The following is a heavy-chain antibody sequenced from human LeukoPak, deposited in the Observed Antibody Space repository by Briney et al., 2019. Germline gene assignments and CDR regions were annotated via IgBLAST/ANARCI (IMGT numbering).Heavy chain of an antibody. J-gene: IGHJ4*02. Sequence: ASVKVSCTASGGTFSSYAISWVRQAPGQGLEWMGGIIPIFGTANYAQKFQGRVTITTDESTSTAYMELSSLRSEDTAVYYCARGSSSWPNAYFDYWGQGTLVPSPQ. D-gene: IGHD6-13*01. CDR1: GGTFSSYA. V-gene: IGHV1-69*05. CDR3: ARGSSSWPNAYFDY. CDR2: IIPIFGTA.